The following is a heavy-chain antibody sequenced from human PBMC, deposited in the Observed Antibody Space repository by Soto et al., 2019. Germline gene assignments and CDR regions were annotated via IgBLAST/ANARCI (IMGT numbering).Heavy chain of an antibody. CDR3: AREHQVVQAAIGSPDFGY. CDR2: IYTSWST. D-gene: IGHD2-2*01. J-gene: IGHJ4*02. CDR1: GGSISGYF. V-gene: IGHV4-4*07. Sequence: SETLSLTCTVAGGSISGYFWSWIRQPACKGLEWIGRIYTSWSTKYNPSLKSRVTMSVDTSKNQFSLKLSSVTDAGTAVYYCAREHQVVQAAIGSPDFGYSGQGTLVTV.